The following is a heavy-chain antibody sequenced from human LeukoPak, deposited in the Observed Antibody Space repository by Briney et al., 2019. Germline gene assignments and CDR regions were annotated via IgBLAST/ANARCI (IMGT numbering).Heavy chain of an antibody. CDR3: ARVGVIVVVPAAMRAFDI. CDR1: GYSFSSGFY. J-gene: IGHJ3*02. V-gene: IGHV4-38-2*02. D-gene: IGHD2-2*01. Sequence: SETLSLTCSVSGYSFSSGFYWGWIRQPPGKGLEWIGSLFHSGTTYYNSSLKSRVTISVDTSKNQFSLKLSSVTAADTAVYYCARVGVIVVVPAAMRAFDIWGQGTMVTVSS. CDR2: LFHSGTT.